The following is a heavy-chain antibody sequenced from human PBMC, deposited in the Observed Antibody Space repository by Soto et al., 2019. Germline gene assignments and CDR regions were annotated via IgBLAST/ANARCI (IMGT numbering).Heavy chain of an antibody. D-gene: IGHD6-19*01. J-gene: IGHJ4*02. V-gene: IGHV3-7*03. CDR1: GFTFSGYW. CDR3: ARWESSDWYLGI. Sequence: EVQLVESGGGLVQPGGSLRLSCAGSGFTFSGYWMTWVRQPPGKGLEWVASVNQDGTKKFYVDSVKGRFTISRDNAKNSLFLQMISLRAEDTAVYYCARWESSDWYLGIWGQGALVTVSS. CDR2: VNQDGTKK.